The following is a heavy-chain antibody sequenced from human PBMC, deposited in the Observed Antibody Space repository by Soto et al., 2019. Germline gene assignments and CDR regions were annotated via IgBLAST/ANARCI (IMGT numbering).Heavy chain of an antibody. CDR3: ARDTRGNSMIRGVVIYHYYGMDV. CDR1: GGTFSNSA. J-gene: IGHJ6*02. CDR2: VIPIFGPT. V-gene: IGHV1-69*01. Sequence: QVQLVQSGAEVRKPGSSVKVSCKASGGTFSNSATSWVRQAPGQGLEWMGVVIPIFGPTNYAQKFQGRVTITADESTSTAYMELRSLRSEDTAVYYCARDTRGNSMIRGVVIYHYYGMDVWGQGTTVIVSS. D-gene: IGHD3-10*01.